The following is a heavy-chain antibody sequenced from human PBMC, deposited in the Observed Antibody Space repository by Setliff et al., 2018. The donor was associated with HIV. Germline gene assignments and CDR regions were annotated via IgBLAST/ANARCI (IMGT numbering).Heavy chain of an antibody. D-gene: IGHD3-22*01. CDR2: INHSGST. CDR1: GGSFSGYY. J-gene: IGHJ4*02. CDR3: ARGSGYFSYFDY. Sequence: PSETLSLTCAVYGGSFSGYYWSWIRQPPGKGLEWIGEINHSGSTNYNPSLKSRVTISVDTSKNQFSLKLSSVTAADTAVYYCARGSGYFSYFDYWGQGTQVTVSS. V-gene: IGHV4-34*01.